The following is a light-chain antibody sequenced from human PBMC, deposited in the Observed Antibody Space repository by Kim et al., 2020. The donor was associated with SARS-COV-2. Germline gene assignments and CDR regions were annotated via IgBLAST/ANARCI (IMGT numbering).Light chain of an antibody. CDR2: LNSDGSH. CDR1: SGHSSYA. CDR3: QTWGTGIQV. J-gene: IGLJ3*02. V-gene: IGLV4-69*01. Sequence: QLVLTQSPSASASLGASVKLTCTLNSGHSSYAIAWHQQQPEKGPRYLMKLNSDGSHSKGDGIPDRFSGSSSGAERYLTISSLQSEDEADYYCQTWGTGIQVFGGGTQLTVL.